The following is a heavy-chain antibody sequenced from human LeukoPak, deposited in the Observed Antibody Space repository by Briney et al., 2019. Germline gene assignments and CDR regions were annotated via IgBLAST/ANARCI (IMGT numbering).Heavy chain of an antibody. CDR3: ARRTVTTETRTYYYYGMDV. V-gene: IGHV4-59*08. D-gene: IGHD4-17*01. CDR2: IYYSGST. CDR1: GGSISSYY. J-gene: IGHJ6*02. Sequence: SETLSLTCTVSGGSISSYYWSWIRQPPGKGLEWIGYIYYSGSTNYNPSLKSRVTISVDTSKNQFSLKLSSVTAADTAVYYCARRTVTTETRTYYYYGMDVWGQGTTVTVPS.